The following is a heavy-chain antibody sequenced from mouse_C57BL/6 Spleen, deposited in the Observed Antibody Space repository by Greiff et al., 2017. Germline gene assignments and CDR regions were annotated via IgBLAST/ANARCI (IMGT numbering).Heavy chain of an antibody. CDR3: ARAEYYGSKGWYFDV. D-gene: IGHD1-1*01. CDR1: GYTFTSYW. Sequence: QVHVKQPGTELVKPGASVKLSCKASGYTFTSYWMHWVKQRPGQGLEWIGNINPSNGGTNYNEKFKSKATLTVDKSSSTAYMQLSSLTSEDSAVYYCARAEYYGSKGWYFDVWGTGTTVTVSS. J-gene: IGHJ1*03. V-gene: IGHV1-53*01. CDR2: INPSNGGT.